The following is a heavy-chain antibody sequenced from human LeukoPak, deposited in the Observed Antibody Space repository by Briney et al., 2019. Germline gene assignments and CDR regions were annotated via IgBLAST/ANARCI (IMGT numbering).Heavy chain of an antibody. D-gene: IGHD1-26*01. CDR1: GGTFSSYA. CDR2: IIPILGIA. J-gene: IGHJ4*02. V-gene: IGHV1-69*04. Sequence: GASVKVSCKASGGTFSSYAISWVRQAPGQGLEWMGRIIPILGIANYAQKFQGRVTITADKSTSTAYMELSSLRSEDTAVYYCARSVGASVGPDYWGQGTLVTVSP. CDR3: ARSVGASVGPDY.